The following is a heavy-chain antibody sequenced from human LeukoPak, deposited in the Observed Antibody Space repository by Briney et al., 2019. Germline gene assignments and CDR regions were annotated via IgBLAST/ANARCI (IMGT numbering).Heavy chain of an antibody. CDR3: ARDWYSSSWDFDY. CDR1: GYTFTGYY. Sequence: ASVKVSCKASGYTFTGYYMHWVRQAPGQGLEWVGRINPNSGGTNYAQKFQGRVTMTRDTSISTAYIELNRLRSDDTAVYYCARDWYSSSWDFDYWGQGTLVTVSS. D-gene: IGHD6-13*01. CDR2: INPNSGGT. J-gene: IGHJ4*02. V-gene: IGHV1-2*06.